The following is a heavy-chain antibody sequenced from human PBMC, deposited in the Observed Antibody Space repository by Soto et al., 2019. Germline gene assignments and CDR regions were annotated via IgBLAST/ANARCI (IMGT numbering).Heavy chain of an antibody. V-gene: IGHV4-61*01. Sequence: PSETLSLTCTVSGGSVSSGSYYWSWIRQPPGKGLEWIGYIYYSGSTNYNPSLKSRVTISVDTSKNQFSLKLSSVTAADTAVYYCARDSGYCSGGSCYPDYWGQGTLVTVSS. D-gene: IGHD2-15*01. CDR3: ARDSGYCSGGSCYPDY. CDR1: GGSVSSGSYY. CDR2: IYYSGST. J-gene: IGHJ4*02.